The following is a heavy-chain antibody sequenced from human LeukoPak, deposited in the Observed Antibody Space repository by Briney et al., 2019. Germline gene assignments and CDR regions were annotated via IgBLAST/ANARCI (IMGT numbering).Heavy chain of an antibody. Sequence: ASVKVSCKASGYTFTSYGISWVRQAPGQGLEWMGWISAYNGNTNYAQKLQGRVTMTTDTSTSTAYMELRSLRSDDTAVYYCARQRVECSSTSCYGRYFDYWGQGTLVTVSS. CDR1: GYTFTSYG. D-gene: IGHD2-2*01. V-gene: IGHV1-18*01. CDR2: ISAYNGNT. CDR3: ARQRVECSSTSCYGRYFDY. J-gene: IGHJ4*02.